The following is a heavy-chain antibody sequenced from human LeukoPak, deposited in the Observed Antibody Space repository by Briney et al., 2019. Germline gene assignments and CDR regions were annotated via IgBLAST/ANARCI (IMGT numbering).Heavy chain of an antibody. J-gene: IGHJ3*02. V-gene: IGHV3-48*03. CDR3: ARGAYAFDI. CDR1: GFTFSSYE. CDR2: ISSSGSTI. Sequence: GGSLRLSCAASGFTFSSYEMNWVRQAPGKGLEWVSYISSSGSTIYYADFVKGRFTISRDNAKNSLYLQMNSLRAEDTAVYYCARGAYAFDIWGQGTMVTVSS.